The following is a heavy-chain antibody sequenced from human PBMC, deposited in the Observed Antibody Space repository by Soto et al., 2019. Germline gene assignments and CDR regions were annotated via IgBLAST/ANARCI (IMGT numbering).Heavy chain of an antibody. CDR2: IIPIFGTA. J-gene: IGHJ3*02. CDR1: GGTFSSYA. CDR3: AGQVGGPDAFDI. Sequence: SVKVSCKASGGTFSSYAISWVRQAPGQGLEWMGGIIPIFGTANYAQKFQGRVTITADESTSTAYMELSSLRSEDMAVYYCAGQVGGPDAFDICGQGTMGTVSS. V-gene: IGHV1-69*13. D-gene: IGHD3-10*01.